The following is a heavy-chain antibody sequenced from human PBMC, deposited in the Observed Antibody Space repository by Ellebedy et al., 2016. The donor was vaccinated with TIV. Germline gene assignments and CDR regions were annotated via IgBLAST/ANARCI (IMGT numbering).Heavy chain of an antibody. V-gene: IGHV4-38-2*02. CDR1: GYSISSGYY. CDR3: ARRAGGSSQRDS. J-gene: IGHJ4*02. Sequence: MPSETLSLTCTISGYSISSGYYWGWIRQPPGKGLEWIGAIFHSDSTSYNPALESRVTISVDTSKNQFSLKVSSVTAADTAVYYCARRAGGSSQRDSWGQGTLVTVSS. CDR2: IFHSDST. D-gene: IGHD6-13*01.